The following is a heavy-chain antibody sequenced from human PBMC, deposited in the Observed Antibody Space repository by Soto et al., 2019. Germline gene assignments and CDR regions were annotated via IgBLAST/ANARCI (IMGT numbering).Heavy chain of an antibody. V-gene: IGHV1-18*01. D-gene: IGHD4-17*01. CDR3: ARDGYGALPIDS. CDR2: ISVDNGST. CDR1: GYTFIEYG. Sequence: QVQLVQSGAEVKKPGASVKVSCKASGYTFIEYGISWVRQAPGQGLEWMGWISVDNGSTNYAQKFRDRVVMTIDRSKTSAYMEMSSLRSDDTAVYYCARDGYGALPIDSWGQGTLVTVSS. J-gene: IGHJ4*02.